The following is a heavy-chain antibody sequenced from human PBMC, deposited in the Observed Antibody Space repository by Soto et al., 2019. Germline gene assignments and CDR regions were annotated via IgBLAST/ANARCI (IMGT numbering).Heavy chain of an antibody. Sequence: QVQLVESGGGVVQPGGSPRLSCAASGFSFSSYGMHWVRQAPGKGLEWVAVIWNDSSNKLYPDSVRGRFTISRDNSKSTLFLQMNSLRAEDTAVYYCATSNWNFFDYWGQGALVTVSS. CDR1: GFSFSSYG. CDR2: IWNDSSNK. J-gene: IGHJ4*02. V-gene: IGHV3-33*03. CDR3: ATSNWNFFDY. D-gene: IGHD1-20*01.